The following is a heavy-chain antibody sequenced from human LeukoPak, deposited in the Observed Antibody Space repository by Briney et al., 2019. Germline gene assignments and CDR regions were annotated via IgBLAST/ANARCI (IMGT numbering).Heavy chain of an antibody. CDR1: GFSVSSNY. CDR2: ISGSGGST. Sequence: GGSLRLSCAASGFSVSSNYISWVRQAPGKGLEWVSAISGSGGSTYYADSVKGRFTISRDNSKNTLYLQMNSLRAEDTAVYYCARHYGDYSGAFDYWGQGTLVTVSS. D-gene: IGHD4-17*01. V-gene: IGHV3-23*01. CDR3: ARHYGDYSGAFDY. J-gene: IGHJ4*02.